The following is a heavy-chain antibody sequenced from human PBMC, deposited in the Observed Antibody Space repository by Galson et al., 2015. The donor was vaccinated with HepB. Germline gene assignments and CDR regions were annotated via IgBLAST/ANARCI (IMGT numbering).Heavy chain of an antibody. J-gene: IGHJ2*01. Sequence: SVKVSCKASGGTFSSYTISWVRQAPGQGLEWMGRIIPILGIANYAQKFQGRVTITADKSTSTAYMELSSLRSEDTAVYYCAIHYYGSGSSPSDWYFDLWGRGTLVTVSS. CDR3: AIHYYGSGSSPSDWYFDL. V-gene: IGHV1-69*02. CDR2: IIPILGIA. CDR1: GGTFSSYT. D-gene: IGHD3-10*01.